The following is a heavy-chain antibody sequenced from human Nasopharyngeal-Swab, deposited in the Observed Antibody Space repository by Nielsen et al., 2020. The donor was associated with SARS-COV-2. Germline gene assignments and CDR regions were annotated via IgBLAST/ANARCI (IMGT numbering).Heavy chain of an antibody. J-gene: IGHJ4*02. CDR1: GGSFSGYY. V-gene: IGHV4-34*01. Sequence: GSLRLSCAVYGGSFSGYYWSWIRQPPGKGLEWIGEINHSGSTNYNPSLKSRVTISVDTSKNQFSLKLSSVTAADTAVYYCARGPRYCTNGVCYRYYFDYWGQGTLVTVSS. CDR3: ARGPRYCTNGVCYRYYFDY. CDR2: INHSGST. D-gene: IGHD2-8*01.